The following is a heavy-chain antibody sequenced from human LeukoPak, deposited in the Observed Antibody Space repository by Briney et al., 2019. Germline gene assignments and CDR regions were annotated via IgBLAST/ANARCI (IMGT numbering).Heavy chain of an antibody. CDR3: ARDGPIRDYTGEALFDY. J-gene: IGHJ4*02. D-gene: IGHD4-11*01. Sequence: GRSLRLSCATSGFSFSSYGMHWARQAPGKGLEWVAVIWSDGTNKFYADSVKGRFTLSRDDSKNTLYLQMNSLRAEDTAVYYCARDGPIRDYTGEALFDYWGQGTLVNLSS. CDR2: IWSDGTNK. CDR1: GFSFSSYG. V-gene: IGHV3-33*01.